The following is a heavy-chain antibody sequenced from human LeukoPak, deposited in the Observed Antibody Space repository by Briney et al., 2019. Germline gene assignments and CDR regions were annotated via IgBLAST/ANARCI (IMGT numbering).Heavy chain of an antibody. CDR1: GDSISSGSYY. D-gene: IGHD4-11*01. CDR3: ARFYSNFDC. Sequence: SQTLSLTCTVSGDSISSGSYYWSWIRQPAGKGLEWIGRIYTSGSTNYSPSLKSRVTISLDTSKNQFSLKLSSVTAADTAVYYCARFYSNFDCWGQGILVTVSS. CDR2: IYTSGST. J-gene: IGHJ4*02. V-gene: IGHV4-61*02.